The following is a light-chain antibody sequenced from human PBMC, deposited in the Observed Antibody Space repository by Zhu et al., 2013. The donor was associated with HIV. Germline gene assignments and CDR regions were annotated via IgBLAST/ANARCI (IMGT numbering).Light chain of an antibody. V-gene: IGKV1-27*01. CDR3: QKYGSAPNS. CDR1: QDMSNF. J-gene: IGKJ2*03. Sequence: GDRVTITCRASQDMSNFLAWYQQKPGKVPKLLIYAVSTLRSGVPSRFSGSGSGTYFTLTISSLRPEDVATYYCQKYGSAPNSFGQGTNLEIK. CDR2: AVS.